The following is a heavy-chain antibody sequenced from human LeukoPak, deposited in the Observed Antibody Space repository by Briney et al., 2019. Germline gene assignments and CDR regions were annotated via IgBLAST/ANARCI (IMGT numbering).Heavy chain of an antibody. CDR2: IIDNGGTS. D-gene: IGHD5-12*01. V-gene: IGHV3-23*01. CDR3: AKLIPYSGWPYDY. CDR1: GFTFSSYG. J-gene: IGHJ4*02. Sequence: GGSLRLSCAASGFTFSSYGMSWVRQAPGRGLEWVSTIIDNGGTSYYADSVKGRFTISRDSSKNMLYLQMNSVRVEDTALYYCAKLIPYSGWPYDYWGQGTLVTVSS.